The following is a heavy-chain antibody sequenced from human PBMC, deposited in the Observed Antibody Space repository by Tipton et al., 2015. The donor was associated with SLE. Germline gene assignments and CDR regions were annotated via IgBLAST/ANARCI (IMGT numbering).Heavy chain of an antibody. CDR2: ISYDGSNK. Sequence: SLRLFCAASGFTFSSYAMHWVRQAPGKGLEWVAVISYDGSNKYYADSVKGRFTISRDNAKNSLYLQMNSLRAEDTAVYYCARGGGLTMIVVGRYFDLWGRGTLVTVSS. V-gene: IGHV3-30*04. J-gene: IGHJ2*01. CDR3: ARGGGLTMIVVGRYFDL. CDR1: GFTFSSYA. D-gene: IGHD3-22*01.